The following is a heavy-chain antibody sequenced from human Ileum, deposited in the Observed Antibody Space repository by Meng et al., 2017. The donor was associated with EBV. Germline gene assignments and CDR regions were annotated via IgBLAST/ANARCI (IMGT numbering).Heavy chain of an antibody. V-gene: IGHV4-34*01. CDR3: ARGNKVSDRGFDY. Sequence: QVQPQQWGAGLLKASETLSLTSAVYGGSFSGYYWSWIRQPPGKGLEWIGEINHSGSTNYNPSLKRRVTISVDTSKNQFSLKLSSVTAADTAVYYCARGNKVSDRGFDYWGQGTLVTVSS. CDR2: INHSGST. D-gene: IGHD3-10*01. CDR1: GGSFSGYY. J-gene: IGHJ4*02.